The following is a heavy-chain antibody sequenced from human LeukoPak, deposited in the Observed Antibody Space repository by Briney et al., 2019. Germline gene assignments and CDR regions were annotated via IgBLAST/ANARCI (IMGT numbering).Heavy chain of an antibody. CDR1: GFTFSTYW. Sequence: GGSLRLSCTASGFTFSTYWMLWFRQAPGKGLDWVPLINGEGDNRQYADSVKGRFTISRDNAKNTLYVQMNGLRVEDTAIYYCAGGSGWLVDFWGQGTMVTVSS. D-gene: IGHD6-19*01. CDR3: AGGSGWLVDF. CDR2: INGEGDNR. J-gene: IGHJ3*01. V-gene: IGHV3-74*01.